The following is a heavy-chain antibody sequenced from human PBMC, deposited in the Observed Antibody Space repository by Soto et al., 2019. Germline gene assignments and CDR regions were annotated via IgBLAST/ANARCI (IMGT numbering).Heavy chain of an antibody. CDR3: AGGYCISTSCYPPPPWFDP. Sequence: SETLSLTCTFSGGSISSGDYYLSWIRQPPGKGLEWIGYIYYSGSTYYNPSLKSRVTISVDTSKNQFSLKLSSVTAADTAVYYCAGGYCISTSCYPPPPWFDPWGQGTLVT. CDR1: GGSISSGDYY. CDR2: IYYSGST. J-gene: IGHJ5*02. V-gene: IGHV4-30-4*01. D-gene: IGHD2-2*01.